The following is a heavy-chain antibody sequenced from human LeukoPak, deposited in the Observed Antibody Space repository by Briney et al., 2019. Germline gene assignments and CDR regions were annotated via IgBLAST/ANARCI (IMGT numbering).Heavy chain of an antibody. CDR3: AKDFPGTTVDY. D-gene: IGHD1-7*01. J-gene: IGHJ4*02. CDR2: ISGSGGST. V-gene: IGHV3-23*01. Sequence: AISGSGGSTYYADSVKGRFTISRDNSKNTLYLQMNSLRAEDTAVYYCAKDFPGTTVDYWGQETLVTVSS.